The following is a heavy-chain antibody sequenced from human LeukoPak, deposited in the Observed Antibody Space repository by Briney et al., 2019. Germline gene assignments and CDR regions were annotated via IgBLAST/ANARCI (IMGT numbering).Heavy chain of an antibody. CDR3: AKTHSHAPSGDY. J-gene: IGHJ4*02. Sequence: GRSLRLSCAASGFTFSSYAMSWVRQAPGKGLEWVSAISGSGGSTYYADSVKGRFTISRDNSKNTLYLQMNSLRAEDTAVYYCAKTHSHAPSGDYWGQGTLVTVSS. V-gene: IGHV3-23*01. D-gene: IGHD4-11*01. CDR2: ISGSGGST. CDR1: GFTFSSYA.